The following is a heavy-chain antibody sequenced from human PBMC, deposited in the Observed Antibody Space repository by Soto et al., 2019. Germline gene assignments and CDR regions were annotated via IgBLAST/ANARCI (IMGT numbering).Heavy chain of an antibody. CDR2: ISPYSGKT. J-gene: IGHJ6*02. CDR3: ARLNYAYYGIDV. CDR1: GYTFTSHG. Sequence: GASVKVSCNDSGYTFTSHGISWVRQAPGQGLEWMGWISPYSGKTKYGQKVQGRVTMTTDTSTSTAYMELRSLRSDDTAVYYCARLNYAYYGIDVWGQGTTVTVSS. D-gene: IGHD3-16*01. V-gene: IGHV1-18*01.